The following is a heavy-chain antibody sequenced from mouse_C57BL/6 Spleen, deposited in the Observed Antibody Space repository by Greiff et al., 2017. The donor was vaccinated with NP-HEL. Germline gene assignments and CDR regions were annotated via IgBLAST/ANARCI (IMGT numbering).Heavy chain of an antibody. J-gene: IGHJ4*01. V-gene: IGHV1-5*01. D-gene: IGHD1-1*01. CDR2: IYPGNSDT. Sequence: VHVKQSGTVLARPGASVKMFCKTSGYTFTSYWMHWVKQRPGQGLEWIGAIYPGNSDTSYNQKFKGKAKLTAVTSASTAYMELSSLTNEDSAVYYCTTHYGSSYDAMDYWGQGTSVTVSS. CDR1: GYTFTSYW. CDR3: TTHYGSSYDAMDY.